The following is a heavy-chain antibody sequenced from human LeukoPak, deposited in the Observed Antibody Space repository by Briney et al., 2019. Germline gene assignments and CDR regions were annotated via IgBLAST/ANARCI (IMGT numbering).Heavy chain of an antibody. V-gene: IGHV3-74*01. CDR3: ARVRSGYYFDY. J-gene: IGHJ4*02. CDR2: ISSDGSST. Sequence: GGSLRLSCAASRVSFSSYWMDCVGQAPGKGLVWVSRISSDGSSTYYADSVEGRFTISRGNAKNTLYLQMHSLRHEDRAVYYCARVRSGYYFDYWGQGTLVTVSS. D-gene: IGHD4-23*01. CDR1: RVSFSSYW.